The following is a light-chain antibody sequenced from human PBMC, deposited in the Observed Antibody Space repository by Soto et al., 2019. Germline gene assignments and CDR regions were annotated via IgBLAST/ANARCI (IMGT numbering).Light chain of an antibody. CDR3: QQSYSTPIT. CDR1: LSVSGNY. J-gene: IGKJ5*01. CDR2: DAS. Sequence: NVLTQSPGALSLSPGERATLSCRASLSVSGNYLAWYQQRAGQAPRLLIYDASSRATGITDRFSGSGSGTDFTLTISSLQPEDFATYYCQQSYSTPITFGQGTRLEIK. V-gene: IGKV3D-20*02.